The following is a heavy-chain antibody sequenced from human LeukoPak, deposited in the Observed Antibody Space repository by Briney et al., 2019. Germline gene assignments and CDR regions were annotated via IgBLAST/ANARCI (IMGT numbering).Heavy chain of an antibody. V-gene: IGHV3-7*03. J-gene: IGHJ4*02. CDR1: GFTFSLNW. Sequence: PGGSLRLSCAASGFTFSLNWMNWVRPAPGKGLEWVANIKQDGSEKNYVDSVKGRFTISRDNAKNSLYLQMNNLRVEDTAMYYCAGGTGFIIKDWGQGTLVTVSS. D-gene: IGHD3-9*01. CDR2: IKQDGSEK. CDR3: AGGTGFIIKD.